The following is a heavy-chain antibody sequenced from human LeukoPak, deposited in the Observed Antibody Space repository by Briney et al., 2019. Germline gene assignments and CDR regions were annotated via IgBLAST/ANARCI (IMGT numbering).Heavy chain of an antibody. CDR1: NFNFSDSY. CDR3: AELGITMIGGV. Sequence: GGSLRLSCAVSNFNFSDSYMSWIRQAPGKGLEWVSFISGSGRTIYYADSVKGRFTISRDNAKNSLYLQMNSLRAEDTAVYYCAELGITMIGGVWGKGTTVTISS. CDR2: ISGSGRTI. D-gene: IGHD3-10*02. J-gene: IGHJ6*04. V-gene: IGHV3-11*04.